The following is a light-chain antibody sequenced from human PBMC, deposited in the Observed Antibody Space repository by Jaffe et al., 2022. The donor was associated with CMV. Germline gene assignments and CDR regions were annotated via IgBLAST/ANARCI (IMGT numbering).Light chain of an antibody. CDR1: QSISTY. Sequence: DIQLTQSPSSLSASPGDRVTITCRASQSISTYLNWYQQKPGKAPKLLIYGATTLQSGVPSRFGGSGSGTDFTLTISSLRPEDFATYYCQQSHGVPLTFGGGTKVEIK. J-gene: IGKJ4*01. CDR3: QQSHGVPLT. CDR2: GAT. V-gene: IGKV1-39*01.